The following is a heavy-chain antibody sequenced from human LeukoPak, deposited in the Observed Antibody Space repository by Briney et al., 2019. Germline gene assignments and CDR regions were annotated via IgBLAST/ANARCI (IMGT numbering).Heavy chain of an antibody. V-gene: IGHV3-23*01. Sequence: GGSLRLSCAASGFTFINAWMAWVRQAPGKGLEWVSAISGSGGSTYYADSVKGRFTISRDNSKNTLYLQMNSLRAEDTAVYYCAKDYYFWLGDSSGYFNNDYWGQGTLVTVSS. CDR3: AKDYYFWLGDSSGYFNNDY. CDR2: ISGSGGST. CDR1: GFTFINAW. J-gene: IGHJ4*02. D-gene: IGHD3-22*01.